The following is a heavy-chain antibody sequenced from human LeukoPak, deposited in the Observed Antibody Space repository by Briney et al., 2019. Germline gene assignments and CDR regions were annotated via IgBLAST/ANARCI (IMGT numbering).Heavy chain of an antibody. CDR1: GFTFSSYG. D-gene: IGHD3-22*01. Sequence: GGSLRLSCAASGFTFSSYGMNWVRQAPGKGLEWVSYISSSGSTIYYADSVKGRFTISRDNAKNSLYLQMNSLRAEDTAVYYCARAYYYDSSGYINYYGMDVWGQGTTVTVSS. CDR3: ARAYYYDSSGYINYYGMDV. CDR2: ISSSGSTI. V-gene: IGHV3-48*03. J-gene: IGHJ6*02.